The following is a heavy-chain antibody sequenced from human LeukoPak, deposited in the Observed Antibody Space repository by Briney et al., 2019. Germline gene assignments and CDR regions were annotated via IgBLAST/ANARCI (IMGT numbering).Heavy chain of an antibody. J-gene: IGHJ6*02. CDR2: INHSGST. Sequence: SETLSLTCAVYGGSFSGYYWSWIRQPPGKGLEWIGEINHSGSTNYNPSLKSRVTISVGTSKDQFSLKLSSVTAADTAVYYCASLHYDSSLAYYGMDVWGQGTTVTVSS. D-gene: IGHD3-22*01. V-gene: IGHV4-34*01. CDR3: ASLHYDSSLAYYGMDV. CDR1: GGSFSGYY.